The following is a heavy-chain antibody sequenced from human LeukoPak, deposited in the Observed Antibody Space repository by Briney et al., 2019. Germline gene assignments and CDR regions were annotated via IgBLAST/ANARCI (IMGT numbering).Heavy chain of an antibody. J-gene: IGHJ4*02. Sequence: QPGGSLRLSCAASGFTFSSYWMHWVRQAPGKGLVWVSRIHSDGSSTNYADSLKGRFTTSRDNAKNTLYLQMNSLRAEDTAVYYCARASNYGFDYWGQGTLVTVSS. V-gene: IGHV3-74*01. D-gene: IGHD3-16*01. CDR1: GFTFSSYW. CDR2: IHSDGSST. CDR3: ARASNYGFDY.